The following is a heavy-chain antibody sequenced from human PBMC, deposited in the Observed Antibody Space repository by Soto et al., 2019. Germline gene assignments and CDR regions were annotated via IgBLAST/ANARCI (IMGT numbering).Heavy chain of an antibody. CDR3: ANRWLLEP. CDR2: ISARGVST. J-gene: IGHJ5*02. V-gene: IGHV3-23*01. Sequence: PGGTLNLSVAASVFTFSSDATTSVRQAPRKGLEWVSVISARGVSTYYADSVKGRFIISRDNSRTTLYLQMNSLRAEDTAAYYCANRWLLEPWGQGTQVTVSS. CDR1: VFTFSSDA. D-gene: IGHD2-15*01.